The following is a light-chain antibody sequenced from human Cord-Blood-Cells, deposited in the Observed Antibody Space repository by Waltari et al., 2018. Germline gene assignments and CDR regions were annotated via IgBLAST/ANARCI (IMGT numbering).Light chain of an antibody. CDR3: QKRGNCPLT. CDR2: DAS. V-gene: IGKV3-11*01. J-gene: IGKJ4*02. CDR1: QSVISY. Sequence: FVLTQPPATLSLSQGARATFAGRGSQSVISYLAWYQQKPGQAPCLLIYDASNSATGIPARFSGSGSGTDFTPTISSREKEDLAVYYCQKRGNCPLTFGRGTKVEIK.